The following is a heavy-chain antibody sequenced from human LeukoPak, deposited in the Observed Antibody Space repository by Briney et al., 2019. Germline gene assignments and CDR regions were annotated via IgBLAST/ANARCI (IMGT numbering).Heavy chain of an antibody. CDR1: GDSINSLDL. CDR3: ILTGYSAIDY. J-gene: IGHJ4*02. V-gene: IGHV4-4*02. CDR2: MYLSGTT. D-gene: IGHD3-9*01. Sequence: SGTLSLTCTVSGDSINSLDLWSWVRQPPGKGLEWIGEMYLSGTTHSNPSLKSRVTISVDTSKNQFSLKLSSVTAAARAPHYDILTGYSAIDYWGQGTLVTVSS.